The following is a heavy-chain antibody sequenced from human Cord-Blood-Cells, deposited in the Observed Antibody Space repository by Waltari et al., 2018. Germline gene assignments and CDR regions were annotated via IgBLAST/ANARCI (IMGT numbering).Heavy chain of an antibody. CDR1: GYTFNGYY. CDR2: LNPNSGGT. V-gene: IGHV1-2*02. CDR3: ARVGLVFWSGYLSNWFDP. J-gene: IGHJ5*02. Sequence: QVQLVQSGAEVKKPGASVKVSCTAYGYTFNGYYMHWVRQATGHGLERMGWLNPNSGGTSYSQKFEGMVTMTRDTSISPAYMELSSLGSDYTAVYYCARVGLVFWSGYLSNWFDPWGQGTLVTVSS. D-gene: IGHD3-3*01.